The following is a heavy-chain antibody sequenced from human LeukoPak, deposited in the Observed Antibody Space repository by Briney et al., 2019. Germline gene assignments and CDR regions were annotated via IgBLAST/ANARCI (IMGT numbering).Heavy chain of an antibody. CDR3: ASSPYYIAAAWFDP. V-gene: IGHV4-39*07. Sequence: SETLSLTCTVSGGSISSSSYYWGWIRQPPGKGLEWIGSMSYTGSTFYNPSLKSRVTISVDTSKNQFSLKLSSVTAADTAVYYCASSPYYIAAAWFDPWGQGTLVTVSS. D-gene: IGHD6-13*01. J-gene: IGHJ5*02. CDR1: GGSISSSSYY. CDR2: MSYTGST.